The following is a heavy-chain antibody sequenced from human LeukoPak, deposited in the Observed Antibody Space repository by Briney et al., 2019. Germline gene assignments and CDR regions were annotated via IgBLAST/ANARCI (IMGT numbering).Heavy chain of an antibody. CDR3: ARDRGGSFDY. Sequence: PGGSLRLSCAASGFTFSTYAMSWLRQAPGTGPQWVSTIFGDGRTHYADSVKGRFTISRDNSQNTLDIHVSSRRAEAPAIYYCARDRGGSFDYWGQGTLVTVSS. V-gene: IGHV3-23*01. J-gene: IGHJ4*02. CDR1: GFTFSTYA. CDR2: IFGDGRT. D-gene: IGHD1-26*01.